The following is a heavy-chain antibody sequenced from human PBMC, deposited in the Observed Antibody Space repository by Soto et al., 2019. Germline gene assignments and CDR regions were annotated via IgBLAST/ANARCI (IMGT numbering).Heavy chain of an antibody. V-gene: IGHV4-4*02. D-gene: IGHD2-8*01. J-gene: IGHJ4*02. CDR1: GGSISSDNW. CDR3: AGTIHY. CDR2: IYHSGST. Sequence: QVQLQESGLGLVNPSVTLSLTCAVSGGSISSDNWWSWVRQPPGKGLEWIGDIYHSGSTNYDSSLRRRVTISIDKSKNQFSLQLNSVTAADTAVYYCAGTIHYWGQGTLVTVSS.